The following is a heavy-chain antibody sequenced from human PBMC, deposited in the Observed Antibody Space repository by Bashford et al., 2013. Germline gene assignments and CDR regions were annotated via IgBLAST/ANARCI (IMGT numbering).Heavy chain of an antibody. Sequence: GGSLRLSCAASGFTFYSYAMSWVRQPPGKGLEWVAAISGSGEYTYYADSVKGRFTISRDKSKNTLFLQLSTLRAEDTAVYYCAVHYTSTWYYFDYWGQGTLVTVSS. CDR2: ISGSGEYT. J-gene: IGHJ4*02. CDR1: GFTFYSYA. CDR3: AVHYTSTWYYFDY. D-gene: IGHD6-13*01. V-gene: IGHV3-23*01.